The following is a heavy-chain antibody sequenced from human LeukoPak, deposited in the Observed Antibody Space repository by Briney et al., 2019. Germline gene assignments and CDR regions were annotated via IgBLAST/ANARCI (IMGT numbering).Heavy chain of an antibody. CDR3: AKDTDGYSSSRYAWYFDL. V-gene: IGHV3-30*02. Sequence: PGGSLRLSCAASGFTFSSYGMHWVRQAPGKGLEWVAFIRYDGSNKYYADSVKGRFTISRDNSKNTLYLQMNSLRAEDTAVYYCAKDTDGYSSSRYAWYFDLWGRGTLVTVSS. D-gene: IGHD6-13*01. CDR2: IRYDGSNK. CDR1: GFTFSSYG. J-gene: IGHJ2*01.